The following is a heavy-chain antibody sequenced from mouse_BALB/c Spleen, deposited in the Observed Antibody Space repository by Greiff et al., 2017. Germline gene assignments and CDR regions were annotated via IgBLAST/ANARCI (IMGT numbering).Heavy chain of an antibody. CDR3: ARGATATAWFAY. CDR1: GYTFTSYT. V-gene: IGHV1-4*01. CDR2: INPSSGYT. Sequence: VQLQQSGAELARPGASVKMSCKASGYTFTSYTMHWVKQRPGQGLEWIGYINPSSGYTNYNQKFKDKATLTADKSSSTAYMQLSSLTSEDSAVYYCARGATATAWFAYWGQGTLVTVSA. J-gene: IGHJ3*01. D-gene: IGHD1-2*01.